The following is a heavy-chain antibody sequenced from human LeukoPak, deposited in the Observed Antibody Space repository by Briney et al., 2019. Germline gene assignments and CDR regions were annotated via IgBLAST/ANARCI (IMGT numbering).Heavy chain of an antibody. CDR3: ARDYGDYVVLDY. Sequence: ASVKVSCKASGYTFTSYYMHWVRQAPGQGLEWMGIINPSGGSTSYAQKFQGRVTMTRDTSTSTVYMELSSLRSEDTAAYYCARDYGDYVVLDYWGQGTLVTVSS. V-gene: IGHV1-46*01. CDR1: GYTFTSYY. D-gene: IGHD4-17*01. CDR2: INPSGGST. J-gene: IGHJ4*02.